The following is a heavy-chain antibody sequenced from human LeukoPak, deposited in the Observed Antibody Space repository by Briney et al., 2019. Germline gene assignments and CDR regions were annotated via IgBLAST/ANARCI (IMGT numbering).Heavy chain of an antibody. J-gene: IGHJ4*02. CDR1: GGSISSGDYY. D-gene: IGHD3-22*01. CDR2: IYYSGST. V-gene: IGHV4-30-4*01. CDR3: ARALNYYDSSGYYSEYYFDY. Sequence: SETLSLTCTVSGGSISSGDYYWSWIRQPPGKGLEWIGYIYYSGSTYYNPSLKSRVTISVDTSKNQFSLKLSSVTAADTAVYYCARALNYYDSSGYYSEYYFDYWGQGTLVTVSS.